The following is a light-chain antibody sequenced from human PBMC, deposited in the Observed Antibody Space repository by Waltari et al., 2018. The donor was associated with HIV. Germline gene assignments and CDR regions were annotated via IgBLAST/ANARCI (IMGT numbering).Light chain of an antibody. J-gene: IGLJ2*01. Sequence: QFALTQPAPVPGPPDRPFTTSCTATSSAIGGYDYIHWYQQHPGKAPNLLIYGVSSRPSGVSKRFSGSRSGNTASLTISGLQADDEAHYYCSAYTTYSPLAVFGGGTKLTVL. CDR1: SSAIGGYDY. V-gene: IGLV2-14*01. CDR3: SAYTTYSPLAV. CDR2: GVS.